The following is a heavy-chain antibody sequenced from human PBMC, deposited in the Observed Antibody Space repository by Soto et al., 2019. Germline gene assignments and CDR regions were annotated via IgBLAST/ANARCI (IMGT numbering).Heavy chain of an antibody. CDR3: ARVVMTTVPASYYYGMDV. D-gene: IGHD4-4*01. V-gene: IGHV1-69*11. J-gene: IGHJ6*02. CDR2: IIPFIGTS. CDR1: GGTFSSYG. Sequence: SVKVSCKASGGTFSSYGLSWVRQAPGQGLEWMGMIIPFIGTSKYAREFQGRVTISADESTSTGYMELTSLRSEDTALYYCARVVMTTVPASYYYGMDVWGQGTTVTVSS.